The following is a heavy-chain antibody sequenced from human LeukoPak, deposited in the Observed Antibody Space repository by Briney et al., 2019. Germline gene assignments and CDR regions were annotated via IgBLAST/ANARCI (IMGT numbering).Heavy chain of an antibody. CDR1: GGSISSYY. J-gene: IGHJ3*01. Sequence: SETLSLTCTVSGGSISSYYWSWIRQPPGKGLEWIGYIYYSGSTNYNPSLKSRVTISVDTSKNQFSLKLSSVTAADTAVYYCARDTSWFPGGAFDLWGQGTMVTVSS. V-gene: IGHV4-59*12. D-gene: IGHD1-1*01. CDR3: ARDTSWFPGGAFDL. CDR2: IYYSGST.